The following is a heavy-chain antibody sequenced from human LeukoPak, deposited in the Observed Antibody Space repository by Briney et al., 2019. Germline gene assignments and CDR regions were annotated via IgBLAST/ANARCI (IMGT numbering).Heavy chain of an antibody. CDR1: GYTFTGYY. CDR3: ARGPLHGLYDTSFDP. V-gene: IGHV1-2*02. CDR2: INPNSGGT. Sequence: ASVKVSCKASGYTFTGYYMHWVRQAPGQGLEWMEWINPNSGGTNYAQKFQGRVTMTRDTSISTAYMELSRLRSDDTAVYYCARGPLHGLYDTSFDPWGQGTLVTVSS. D-gene: IGHD3-22*01. J-gene: IGHJ5*02.